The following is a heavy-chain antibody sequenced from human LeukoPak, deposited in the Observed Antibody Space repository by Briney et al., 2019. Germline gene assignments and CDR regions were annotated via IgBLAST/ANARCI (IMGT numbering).Heavy chain of an antibody. V-gene: IGHV1-2*02. J-gene: IGHJ3*02. Sequence: ASVKVSCKASGFTFNSHDISWVRQAPGQGLEWMGWINPNSGGTNYAQKFQGRVTMTRDTSISTAYMELSRLRSDDTAVYYCARDQLTVTTTGFAFDIWGQGTMVTVSS. CDR2: INPNSGGT. D-gene: IGHD4-17*01. CDR3: ARDQLTVTTTGFAFDI. CDR1: GFTFNSHD.